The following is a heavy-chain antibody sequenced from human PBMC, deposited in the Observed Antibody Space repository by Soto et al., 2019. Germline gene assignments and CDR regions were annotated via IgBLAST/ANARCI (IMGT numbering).Heavy chain of an antibody. D-gene: IGHD7-27*01. CDR1: GGSISSVYDC. CDR2: IYNGGTT. CDR3: ARGPSGDKVDL. Sequence: QVQLQESGPILVKPSQTLSLTCTVSGGSISSVYDCWSWIRQSPDKGLEWIGHIYNGGTTYNNPSLRSLVTISVYTSMNQFSLQLRYVTAADIAVYFFARGPSGDKVDLWGQGTLVTVSS. J-gene: IGHJ4*02. V-gene: IGHV4-30-4*01.